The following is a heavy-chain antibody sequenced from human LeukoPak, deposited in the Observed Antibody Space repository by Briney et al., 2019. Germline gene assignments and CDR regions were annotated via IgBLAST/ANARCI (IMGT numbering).Heavy chain of an antibody. CDR1: RFTFSSYS. Sequence: PGGSLRLSCAASRFTFSSYSMNSVRQAPGEGLEWVSSIRTSSTYIYYADSVKGRFTISRDNAKNSLYLQMNSLRAEDTAVYYCARDPPFIIGTTFFDYWGQGTLVTVSS. V-gene: IGHV3-21*01. J-gene: IGHJ4*02. CDR3: ARDPPFIIGTTFFDY. CDR2: IRTSSTYI. D-gene: IGHD1-20*01.